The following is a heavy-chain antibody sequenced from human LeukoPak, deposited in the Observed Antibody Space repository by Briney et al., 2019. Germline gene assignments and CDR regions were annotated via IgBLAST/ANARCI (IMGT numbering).Heavy chain of an antibody. Sequence: GGSLRLSCAASGFTFSSYAMSWVRQAPGKGLEWVSAISGSGGSTYYADSAKGRFTISRDNSKNTLYLQMNSLRAEDTAVYYCAKGLLWFGEPPGPVDYWGQGTLVTVSS. CDR1: GFTFSSYA. J-gene: IGHJ4*02. CDR2: ISGSGGST. D-gene: IGHD3-10*01. V-gene: IGHV3-23*01. CDR3: AKGLLWFGEPPGPVDY.